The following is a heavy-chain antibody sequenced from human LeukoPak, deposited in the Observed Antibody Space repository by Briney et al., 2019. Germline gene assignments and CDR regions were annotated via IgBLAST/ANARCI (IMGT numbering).Heavy chain of an antibody. CDR2: INGDGSST. Sequence: GGSLRLSCAASGFTLNTYWIHWVRQVPGKGLVWVSRINGDGSSTAYADSVKGRFTISRDNAKNTLYLQMNSLKAEGTAVYYCAREKGSSNYDSWGQGTLVTVSS. D-gene: IGHD4-11*01. CDR1: GFTLNTYW. V-gene: IGHV3-74*03. J-gene: IGHJ5*01. CDR3: AREKGSSNYDS.